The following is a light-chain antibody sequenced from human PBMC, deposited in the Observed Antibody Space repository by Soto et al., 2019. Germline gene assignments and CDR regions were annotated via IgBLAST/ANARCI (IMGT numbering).Light chain of an antibody. CDR3: QSYDSSLSGWV. Sequence: QSVLTQPPSVSGAPGQRVTISCTGSSSNIGAGYDVHWYQQLPGTAPKLLISGNSNRPSGVPDRFSGSKSGTSASLAITGLQAEGDADYYCQSYDSSLSGWVFGGGTQLTVL. CDR2: GNS. V-gene: IGLV1-40*01. CDR1: SSNIGAGYD. J-gene: IGLJ3*02.